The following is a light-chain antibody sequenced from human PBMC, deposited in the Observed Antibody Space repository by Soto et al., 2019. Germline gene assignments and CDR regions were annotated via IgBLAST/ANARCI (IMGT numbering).Light chain of an antibody. Sequence: EIVLTQSPGTLSLSPLEIGTLSFRASQSVSSSYLAWYRQKPGQAPRLLIYGASSRATGIPDRFSGSGSGTDFTLTISRLEPEDFAVYYCQQYGSSIKTFGQGTKVDIK. J-gene: IGKJ1*01. CDR1: QSVSSSY. CDR2: GAS. V-gene: IGKV3-20*01. CDR3: QQYGSSIKT.